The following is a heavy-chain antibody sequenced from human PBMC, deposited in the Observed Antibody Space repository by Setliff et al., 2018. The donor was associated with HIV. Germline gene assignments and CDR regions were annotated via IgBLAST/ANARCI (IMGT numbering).Heavy chain of an antibody. V-gene: IGHV3-53*04. Sequence: GGSLRLSCAASGFTVNSDYMTWVRQAPGKGLEWVSTIYSDDDIYYAESVKGRFTSTRHTSTNTLDLQMNSLRNDDTGVYFCAGTRTTFASDYWGQGTQVTVSS. CDR2: IYSDDDI. CDR3: AGTRTTFASDY. CDR1: GFTVNSDY. J-gene: IGHJ4*02.